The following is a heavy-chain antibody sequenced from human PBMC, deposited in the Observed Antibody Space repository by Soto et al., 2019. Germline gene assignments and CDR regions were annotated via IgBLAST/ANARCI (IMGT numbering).Heavy chain of an antibody. CDR3: ARDGRAFSIFGETMDV. Sequence: PAASVKVSCKTSGYTFTNYAINWVRQAPGQGLQWMGWISAYSGDTKYAQRFQDRLTVTTDPSTTTAYMELRSLRSDDTAVYYCARDGRAFSIFGETMDVWGQGTTVTVSS. V-gene: IGHV1-18*01. CDR2: ISAYSGDT. D-gene: IGHD3-3*01. CDR1: GYTFTNYA. J-gene: IGHJ6*02.